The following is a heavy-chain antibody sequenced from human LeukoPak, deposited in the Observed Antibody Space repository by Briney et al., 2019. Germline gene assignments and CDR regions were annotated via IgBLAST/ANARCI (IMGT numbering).Heavy chain of an antibody. CDR1: GGSISSYY. CDR3: ARVGPVGATYIDY. J-gene: IGHJ4*02. CDR2: IYTSGST. V-gene: IGHV4-4*07. D-gene: IGHD1-26*01. Sequence: PSETLSLSCTVSGGSISSYYWSSIRQPAGKGLEWIGCIYTSGSTNYNPSLKSRVTMSVDTSKNQFSLKLSSVTAADTAVYYCARVGPVGATYIDYSGEGTLVTVYS.